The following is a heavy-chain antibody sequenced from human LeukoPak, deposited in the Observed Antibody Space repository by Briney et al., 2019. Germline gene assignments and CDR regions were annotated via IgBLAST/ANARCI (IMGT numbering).Heavy chain of an antibody. CDR2: IWYDGSNK. CDR3: ARAPPRIVVVPLPDV. V-gene: IGHV3-30*19. D-gene: IGHD2-2*01. J-gene: IGHJ6*02. CDR1: GFTFSSYG. Sequence: PGRSLRLSCAASGFTFSSYGMHWVRQAPGKGLEWVAVIWYDGSNKYYADSVKGRFTISRDNSKNTLYLQMNSLRPEDTAVYYCARAPPRIVVVPLPDVWGQGTTVTVSS.